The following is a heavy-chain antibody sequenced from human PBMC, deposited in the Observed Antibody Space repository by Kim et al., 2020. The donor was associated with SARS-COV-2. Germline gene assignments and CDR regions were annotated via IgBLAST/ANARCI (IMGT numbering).Heavy chain of an antibody. CDR2: IYYSGST. CDR3: ARHPHTLYGSGSFHFDY. D-gene: IGHD3-10*01. J-gene: IGHJ4*02. CDR1: GGSISSYY. Sequence: SETLSLTCTVSGGSISSYYWSWIRQPPGKGLEWIGYIYYSGSTNYNPSLKSRVTISVDTSKNQFSLKLSSVTAADTAVYYCARHPHTLYGSGSFHFDYWGQGTLVTVSS. V-gene: IGHV4-59*08.